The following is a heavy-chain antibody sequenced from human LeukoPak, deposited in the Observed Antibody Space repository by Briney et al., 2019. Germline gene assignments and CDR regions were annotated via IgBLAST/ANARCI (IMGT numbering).Heavy chain of an antibody. CDR3: ARQGAITMVRGVIKERNNWLDP. V-gene: IGHV1-8*01. D-gene: IGHD3-10*01. CDR1: GYTFTSYD. J-gene: IGHJ5*02. Sequence: ASVKVSCKASGYTFTSYDINWVRQATGQGLEWMGWMNPNSGNTGYAQKFQGRVTMTRNTSISTAYMELSSLRSEDTAVYYCARQGAITMVRGVIKERNNWLDPWGQGTLVTVYS. CDR2: MNPNSGNT.